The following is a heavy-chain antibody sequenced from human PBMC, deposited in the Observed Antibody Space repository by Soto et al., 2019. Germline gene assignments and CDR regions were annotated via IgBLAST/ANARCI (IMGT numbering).Heavy chain of an antibody. CDR1: GFTFDDYA. D-gene: IGHD3-10*01. Sequence: EVQLVESGGGLVQPGRSLRLSCAASGFTFDDYAMHWVRQAPGKGLEWVSGISWNSGSIGYADSVKGQFTISRDNAKNSLYLQMNSLRAEDTALYYCAKDTSYYYGSGSLGYWGQGTLVTVSS. V-gene: IGHV3-9*01. CDR3: AKDTSYYYGSGSLGY. CDR2: ISWNSGSI. J-gene: IGHJ4*02.